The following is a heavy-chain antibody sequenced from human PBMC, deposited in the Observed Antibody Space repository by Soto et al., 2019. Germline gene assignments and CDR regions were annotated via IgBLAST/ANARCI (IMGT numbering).Heavy chain of an antibody. V-gene: IGHV4-30-4*01. J-gene: IGHJ5*02. D-gene: IGHD3-3*01. Sequence: PSETLSLTCTVSGGSISSGDYYWSWIRQPPGKGLERIGYIYYSGSTYYNPSLKSRVTISVDTSKNQFSLKLSSVTAADTAVYYCAREVPYYDFWSGYAPQLNWFDPWGQGTLVTVSS. CDR3: AREVPYYDFWSGYAPQLNWFDP. CDR1: GGSISSGDYY. CDR2: IYYSGST.